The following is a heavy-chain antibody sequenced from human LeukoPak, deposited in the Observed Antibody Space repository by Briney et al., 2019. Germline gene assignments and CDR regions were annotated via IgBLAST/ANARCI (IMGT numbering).Heavy chain of an antibody. D-gene: IGHD6-13*01. CDR1: GFTFSSYA. CDR2: ISGSGGST. J-gene: IGHJ4*02. Sequence: PGGSLRLSCAASGFTFSSYAMSWVRQAPGKGLEWVSAISGSGGSTYYADSVKGRFTISRDNSKNTLYLQMNSLRAEDTAVYYCAKQFGYSSSWYEDYWGQGTLVTVSS. CDR3: AKQFGYSSSWYEDY. V-gene: IGHV3-23*01.